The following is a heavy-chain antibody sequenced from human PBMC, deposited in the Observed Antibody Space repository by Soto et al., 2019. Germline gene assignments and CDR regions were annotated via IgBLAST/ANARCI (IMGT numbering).Heavy chain of an antibody. CDR3: ARDLQYSRLFYGMDV. Sequence: QVQLQESGPGLVKPSQTLSLTCTVSGGSISSGGYYWSWIRQHPGKGLEWIGYIYYSGSTYYNPSRKSRVTXAXXXSXXQFSLKLSSVTAADTAVYYCARDLQYSRLFYGMDVWGQGTTVTVSS. CDR2: IYYSGST. J-gene: IGHJ6*02. CDR1: GGSISSGGYY. D-gene: IGHD6-13*01. V-gene: IGHV4-31*03.